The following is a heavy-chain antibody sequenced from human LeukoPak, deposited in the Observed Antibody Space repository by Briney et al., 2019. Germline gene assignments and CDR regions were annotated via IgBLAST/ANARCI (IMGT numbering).Heavy chain of an antibody. CDR1: GFTFDDYA. CDR3: AKWGDYDVLTGYYVSDY. D-gene: IGHD3-9*01. CDR2: ITGSGGST. V-gene: IGHV3-23*01. J-gene: IGHJ4*02. Sequence: GRSLRLSCAASGFTFDDYAIHWVRQAPGKGLEWVSAITGSGGSTYYADSVKGRFTISRDNSKNTLYLQMNSLRAEDTAVYYCAKWGDYDVLTGYYVSDYWGQGTLVTVSS.